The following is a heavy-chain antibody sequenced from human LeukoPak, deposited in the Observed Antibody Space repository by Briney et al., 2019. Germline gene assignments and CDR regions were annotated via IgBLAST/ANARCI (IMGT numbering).Heavy chain of an antibody. CDR2: ISGSGDNT. Sequence: GGSLRLSCAVSGFTFSTYSMNWVRQAPGKGLEWVSAISGSGDNTYFADSVKGRFAISRDNSKNTLYLQMNSLRAEDTAVYYCAKQGTAAAGTIYGYWGQGTLVTVSS. CDR3: AKQGTAAAGTIYGY. V-gene: IGHV3-23*01. D-gene: IGHD6-13*01. CDR1: GFTFSTYS. J-gene: IGHJ4*02.